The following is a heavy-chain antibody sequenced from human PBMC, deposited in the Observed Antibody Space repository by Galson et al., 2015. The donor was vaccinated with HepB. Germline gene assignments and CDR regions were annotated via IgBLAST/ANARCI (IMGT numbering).Heavy chain of an antibody. CDR2: ITADNGNT. CDR1: GYTFTSYR. D-gene: IGHD2-2*01. CDR3: ARDCSDTSCFP. Sequence: SVKVSCKASGYTFTSYRLTWLRQAPGQGLEWMAWITADNGNTNYAQNLQGRVTMTTDTSTSTAYMELRSLRSDDTAVYYCARDCSDTSCFPWGQGTLVTVSS. V-gene: IGHV1-18*01. J-gene: IGHJ5*02.